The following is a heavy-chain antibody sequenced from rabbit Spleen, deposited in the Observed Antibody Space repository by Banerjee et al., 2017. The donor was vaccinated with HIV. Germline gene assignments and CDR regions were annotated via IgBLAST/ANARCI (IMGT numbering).Heavy chain of an antibody. Sequence: QSLEESGGGLVKPEASLTLTCKASGFSFNSGHDMCWVRQAPGKGLEWIACIYAGSSGNTYSATWAKGRFTISKTSPTTVTLQMTSLTAADTATYFCARDTSTSFSTYGMDLWGPGTLVTVS. D-gene: IGHD1-1*01. CDR2: IYAGSSGNT. CDR1: GFSFNSGHD. V-gene: IGHV1S40*01. J-gene: IGHJ6*01. CDR3: ARDTSTSFSTYGMDL.